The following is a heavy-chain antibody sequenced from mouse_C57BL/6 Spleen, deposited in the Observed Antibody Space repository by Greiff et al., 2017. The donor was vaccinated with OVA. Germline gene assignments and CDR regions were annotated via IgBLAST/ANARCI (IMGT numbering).Heavy chain of an antibody. D-gene: IGHD2-1*01. CDR2: IHPNSGST. CDR1: GYTFTSYW. CDR3: ARDNGNDWYFDV. Sequence: QVQLQQPGAELVKPGASVKLSCKASGYTFTSYWMHWVKQRPGQGLEWIGMIHPNSGSTNYNEKFKSKATLTVDKSSSTAYMQLSSLTSEDSAVYDCARDNGNDWYFDVWGTGTTVTVSS. V-gene: IGHV1-64*01. J-gene: IGHJ1*03.